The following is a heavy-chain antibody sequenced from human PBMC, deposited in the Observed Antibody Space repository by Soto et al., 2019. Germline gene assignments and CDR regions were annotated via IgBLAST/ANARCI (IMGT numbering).Heavy chain of an antibody. CDR2: FDPEDGES. D-gene: IGHD3-9*01. V-gene: IGHV1-24*01. J-gene: IGHJ4*02. Sequence: ASVKVSCKVSGYTLTELSMHWVRQAPGKGLEWMGGFDPEDGESIYAQKFQGRVTMTEDTSTDTAYMELSSLRSEDTAVYYCATAADILTGYPLDYWGQGTLVTVSS. CDR3: ATAADILTGYPLDY. CDR1: GYTLTELS.